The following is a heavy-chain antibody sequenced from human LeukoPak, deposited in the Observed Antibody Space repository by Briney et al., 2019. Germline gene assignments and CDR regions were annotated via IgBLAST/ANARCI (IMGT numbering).Heavy chain of an antibody. V-gene: IGHV3-23*01. CDR1: GFTFSNAW. D-gene: IGHD5-24*01. CDR3: AKDIQLST. CDR2: IGASGEST. J-gene: IGHJ3*01. Sequence: GGSLRLSCAASGFTFSNAWMSWVRQAPGKGLEWVSLIGASGESTYYADSVKGRFTISRDNSKNTLSLQMNSLRVEDTATYFCAKDIQLSTWGLGTMVTVSS.